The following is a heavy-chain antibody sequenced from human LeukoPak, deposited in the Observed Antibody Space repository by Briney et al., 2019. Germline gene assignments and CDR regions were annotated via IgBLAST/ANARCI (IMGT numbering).Heavy chain of an antibody. D-gene: IGHD3-3*01. J-gene: IGHJ4*02. CDR3: ARDRPAGASRLFVVQ. V-gene: IGHV3-21*01. CDR1: GFSFSSYS. Sequence: GGSLRLSCAASGFSFSSYSMTWVRQAPGKGLEWVSSMSSGSSYIYYADSVRGRFTISRDNAKNSLYLLMNSLRVEDTAVYYCARDRPAGASRLFVVQWGQGTLVTVSS. CDR2: MSSGSSYI.